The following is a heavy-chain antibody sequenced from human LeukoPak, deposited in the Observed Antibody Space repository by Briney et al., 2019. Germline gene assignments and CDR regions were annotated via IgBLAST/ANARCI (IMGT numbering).Heavy chain of an antibody. J-gene: IGHJ4*02. CDR1: GYTFTSYD. Sequence: GASVKVSCKASGYTFTSYDINWVRQATGQGLEWMGWMNPNSGNTGYAQKFQGRVTMTRNTSISTAYMELSSLRAEDTAIYYCAKSVGSRGGWRFEYWGQGTLVTVSS. CDR3: AKSVGSRGGWRFEY. CDR2: MNPNSGNT. V-gene: IGHV1-8*01. D-gene: IGHD6-19*01.